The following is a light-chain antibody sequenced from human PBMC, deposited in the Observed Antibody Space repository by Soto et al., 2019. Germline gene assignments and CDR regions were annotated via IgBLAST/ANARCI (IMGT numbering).Light chain of an antibody. J-gene: IGLJ2*01. CDR1: SSDVGGYNY. Sequence: QSDLTQPASVSGSPGQSITISCTGTSSDVGGYNYVSWYQQHPGKAPKLMIYDVSNRPSGVSNRFSGSKSGNTASLTISGLQAEDEADYYCSSYTRSSTLVFGGGTKLTVL. CDR3: SSYTRSSTLV. CDR2: DVS. V-gene: IGLV2-14*01.